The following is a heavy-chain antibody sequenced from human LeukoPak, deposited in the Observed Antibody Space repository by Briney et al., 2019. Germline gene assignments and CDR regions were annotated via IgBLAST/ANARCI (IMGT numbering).Heavy chain of an antibody. J-gene: IGHJ4*02. CDR2: ISGSGGST. V-gene: IGHV3-23*01. CDR1: GFTFSSYA. D-gene: IGHD6-13*01. Sequence: GGSLRLSCAASGFTFSSYAINWVRQAPGKGLEWVPVISGSGGSTYYADSVKGRFTISRDNSKNTLYLQMNSLRAEDTAVYYCAKNSSSWYTWGAIDYWGQGTLVTVSS. CDR3: AKNSSSWYTWGAIDY.